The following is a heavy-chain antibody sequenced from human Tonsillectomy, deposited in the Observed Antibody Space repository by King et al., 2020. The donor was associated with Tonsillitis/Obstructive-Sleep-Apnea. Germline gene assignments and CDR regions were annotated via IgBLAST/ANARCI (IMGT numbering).Heavy chain of an antibody. CDR3: AKDRSTGWYTDYYGLDV. Sequence: VQLVESGGGLVQPGGSLRLSCAASGFTFSGYAMTWVRQAPGKGLEWVSVISGSGGNTYYADSVKGRFTISRDNSKNTLHLQMNSLRAEDTAGYYCAKDRSTGWYTDYYGLDVWGQGTTVTVSS. CDR2: ISGSGGNT. J-gene: IGHJ6*02. D-gene: IGHD6-19*01. V-gene: IGHV3-23*04. CDR1: GFTFSGYA.